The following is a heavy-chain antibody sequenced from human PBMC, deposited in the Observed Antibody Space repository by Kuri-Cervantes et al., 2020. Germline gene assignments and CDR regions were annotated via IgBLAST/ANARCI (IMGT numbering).Heavy chain of an antibody. J-gene: IGHJ3*02. V-gene: IGHV2-5*01. Sequence: SGPTLVKPTQTLTLTCTFSGFSLSSSGVGVGWIRQPPGKALEWLAIIYWNDDKHYSPSLKNRLTITKDTSKNQVVLTMTNMDPVDTATYYCARIFGITMIADAFDIWGQGTMVTVSS. CDR3: ARIFGITMIADAFDI. CDR2: IYWNDDK. D-gene: IGHD3-22*01. CDR1: GFSLSSSGVG.